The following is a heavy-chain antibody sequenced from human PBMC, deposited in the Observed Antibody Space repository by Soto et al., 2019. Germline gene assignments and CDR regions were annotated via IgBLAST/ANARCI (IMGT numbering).Heavy chain of an antibody. CDR2: INPNSGDT. J-gene: IGHJ6*02. V-gene: IGHV1-2*04. Sequence: ASVTVSCKASGYTFTGYYMHWVRQAPGQGLEWMGWINPNSGDTNYAQKFQGCVTMTRDTAISTADMELSRLRSDDTAAYYCARVPRAAAGTHYYYYGMDVWGQGTTVTVSS. CDR3: ARVPRAAAGTHYYYYGMDV. D-gene: IGHD6-13*01. CDR1: GYTFTGYY.